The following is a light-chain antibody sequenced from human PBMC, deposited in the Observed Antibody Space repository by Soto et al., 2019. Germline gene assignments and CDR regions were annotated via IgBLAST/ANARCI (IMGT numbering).Light chain of an antibody. Sequence: QSVLTQPPSVSGSPGQSVTISCTGTSSDVGNYNRVSWYQQPPGTAPKLMIYEVTNRPSGVPDRFSGAKSGNTASLTSSGRQAEDEADYYGSSYASSNTTVFGGGTKGTVL. CDR1: SSDVGNYNR. CDR3: SSYASSNTTV. CDR2: EVT. J-gene: IGLJ3*02. V-gene: IGLV2-18*02.